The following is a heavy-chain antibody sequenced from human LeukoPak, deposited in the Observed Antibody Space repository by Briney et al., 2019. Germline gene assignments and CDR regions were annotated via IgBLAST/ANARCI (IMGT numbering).Heavy chain of an antibody. Sequence: GRSLRLSCAASGFTFSSYAMNWVRQAPGKGLEWVSSISDSGGSTYYTDSVKGRFTTSRDASKNTLHLHMSSLRAEDTAVYYCAKDRTPVAGFFDYWGQGTLVTVSS. V-gene: IGHV3-23*01. J-gene: IGHJ4*02. CDR1: GFTFSSYA. CDR2: ISDSGGST. D-gene: IGHD6-19*01. CDR3: AKDRTPVAGFFDY.